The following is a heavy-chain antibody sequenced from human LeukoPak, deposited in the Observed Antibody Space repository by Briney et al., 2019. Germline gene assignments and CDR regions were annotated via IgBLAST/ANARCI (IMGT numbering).Heavy chain of an antibody. CDR3: AKNNDYGDYATYYYYMDV. Sequence: GGSLRLSCAASGFTFSSYAMSWVRQAPGKGLEWVSAINGSGGSTYYADSVKGRFTISRDNSKNTLYLQMNSLRAEDTAVYYCAKNNDYGDYATYYYYMDVWGKGTTVTVSS. CDR2: INGSGGST. D-gene: IGHD4-17*01. J-gene: IGHJ6*03. CDR1: GFTFSSYA. V-gene: IGHV3-23*01.